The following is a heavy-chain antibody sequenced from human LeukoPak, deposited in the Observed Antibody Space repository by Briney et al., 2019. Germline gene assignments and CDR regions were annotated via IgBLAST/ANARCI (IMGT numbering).Heavy chain of an antibody. CDR1: GGFFSGYY. CDR3: ARGFYDFWSGYYIPYWRIYFDY. Sequence: SETLSLTCAVYGGFFSGYYWSCIRQPPGKGLEWIGEINHSGSTNYNPSLKSRVTISVDTSKNQFSLKLSSVTAADTAVYYCARGFYDFWSGYYIPYWRIYFDYWGQGTLVTVSS. D-gene: IGHD3-3*01. CDR2: INHSGST. J-gene: IGHJ4*02. V-gene: IGHV4-34*01.